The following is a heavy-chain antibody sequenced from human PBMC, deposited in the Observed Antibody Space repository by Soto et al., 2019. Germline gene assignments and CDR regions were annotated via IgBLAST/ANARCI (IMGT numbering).Heavy chain of an antibody. Sequence: EVQLVESGGGLVQPGGSLRLSCAASGFTFSSYSMNWVRQAPGKGLEWVSYISSSSSTIYYADSVKGRFTISRDNAKNSLYLQLNSLRAEDTAVYYCAGEADYLNWFDPWGQGTLVTVSS. J-gene: IGHJ5*02. D-gene: IGHD4-17*01. V-gene: IGHV3-48*01. CDR2: ISSSSSTI. CDR1: GFTFSSYS. CDR3: AGEADYLNWFDP.